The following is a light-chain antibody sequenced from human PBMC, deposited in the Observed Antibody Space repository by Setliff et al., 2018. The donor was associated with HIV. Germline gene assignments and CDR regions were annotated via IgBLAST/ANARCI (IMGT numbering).Light chain of an antibody. V-gene: IGKV1-39*01. CDR3: QQSNSFPWT. CDR1: QSIAGY. CDR2: ATS. Sequence: DIQMTQSPSSLSASVGDRVTITCRSSQSIAGYLNWYQEKPGRAPKLLIYATSGLQTGVPTRFSGSGSGTDFTLTITSLQPEDFATYYCQQSNSFPWTFGQGTKV. J-gene: IGKJ1*01.